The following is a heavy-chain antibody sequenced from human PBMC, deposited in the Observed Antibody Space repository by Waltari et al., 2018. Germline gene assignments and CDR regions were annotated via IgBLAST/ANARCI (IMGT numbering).Heavy chain of an antibody. D-gene: IGHD3-22*01. V-gene: IGHV4-39*01. CDR3: ASYDSSGPDY. CDR1: GGSISSSSYY. Sequence: QLQLQESGPGLVKPSETLSLTCTVSGGSISSSSYYWGWIRQPPGKGLEWIGSIYYSGSTCYNPALKSRVTISVDTSKSQFSLKLGSVTAADTAVYYCASYDSSGPDYWGQGTLVTVSS. J-gene: IGHJ4*02. CDR2: IYYSGST.